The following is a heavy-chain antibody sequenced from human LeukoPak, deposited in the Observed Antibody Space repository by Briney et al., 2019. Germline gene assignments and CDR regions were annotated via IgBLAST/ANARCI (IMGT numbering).Heavy chain of an antibody. CDR1: GGSIRSYY. Sequence: PSETLSLTCTVSGGSIRSYYWSWIRQPPGKGLEWIGYIYYSGSTNYNPSLKSRVTISVDTSKNQFSLKLSSVTAADTAVYYCARTYYFGSGNYHFDYWGQGTLVTVSS. CDR2: IYYSGST. CDR3: ARTYYFGSGNYHFDY. J-gene: IGHJ4*02. V-gene: IGHV4-59*01. D-gene: IGHD3-10*01.